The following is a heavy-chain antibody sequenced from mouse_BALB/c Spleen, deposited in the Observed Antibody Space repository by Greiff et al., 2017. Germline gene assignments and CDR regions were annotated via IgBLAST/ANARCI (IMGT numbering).Heavy chain of an antibody. J-gene: IGHJ3*01. Sequence: QVQLKESGPGLVAPSQSLSITCTVSGFSLTSYGVHWVRQPPGKGLEWLGVIWAGGSTNYNSALMSRLSISKDNSKSQVFLKMNSLQTDDTAMYYCAREGNWDVPFAYWGQGTLVTVSA. D-gene: IGHD4-1*01. V-gene: IGHV2-9*02. CDR2: IWAGGST. CDR3: AREGNWDVPFAY. CDR1: GFSLTSYG.